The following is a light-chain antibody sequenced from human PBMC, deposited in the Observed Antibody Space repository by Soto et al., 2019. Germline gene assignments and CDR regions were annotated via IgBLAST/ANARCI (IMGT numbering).Light chain of an antibody. CDR1: SSDVGIYNL. V-gene: IGLV2-23*01. J-gene: IGLJ1*01. CDR3: CSYAGSYV. Sequence: QSALTQPASVSGSPGQSITISCTGTSSDVGIYNLVSWYQQHPGKAPKLMIYEGSKRPSGVSNRFSGSKSGNTASLTISGLQDEDEADYYCCSYAGSYVFGTGTKVTVL. CDR2: EGS.